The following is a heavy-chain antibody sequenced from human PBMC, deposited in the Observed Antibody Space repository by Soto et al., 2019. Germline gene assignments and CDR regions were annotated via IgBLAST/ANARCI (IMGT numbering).Heavy chain of an antibody. D-gene: IGHD1-26*01. Sequence: GGSLRLSCAASGFTFSNAWMSWVRQAPGKGLEWVGRIKSKTDGGTTDYAAPVKGSFTISRNDSKNTLNLQMNSLKTEDTAVYYCTTEMERGGGYLGRDAFDIWGQGTMVTVSS. V-gene: IGHV3-15*01. CDR3: TTEMERGGGYLGRDAFDI. CDR2: IKSKTDGGTT. J-gene: IGHJ3*02. CDR1: GFTFSNAW.